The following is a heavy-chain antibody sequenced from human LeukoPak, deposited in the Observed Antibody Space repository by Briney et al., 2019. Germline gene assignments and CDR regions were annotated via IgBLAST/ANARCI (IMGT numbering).Heavy chain of an antibody. CDR3: ARDSQRYYYDSSGFDY. V-gene: IGHV3-48*02. Sequence: GGSLRLSCAASGFTFSSYIMNWVRQAPGKGLEWVSYISSSSSTIYYADSVKGRFTISRDNAKNSLYLQMNSLRDEDTAVYYCARDSQRYYYDSSGFDYWGQGTLVTVSS. J-gene: IGHJ4*02. CDR1: GFTFSSYI. D-gene: IGHD3-22*01. CDR2: ISSSSSTI.